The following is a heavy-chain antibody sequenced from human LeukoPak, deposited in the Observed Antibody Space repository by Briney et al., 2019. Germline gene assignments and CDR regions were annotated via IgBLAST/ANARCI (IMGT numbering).Heavy chain of an antibody. J-gene: IGHJ1*01. D-gene: IGHD3-22*01. CDR3: AKAKDISGYYRAAEYFQH. V-gene: IGHV3-30*02. CDR2: ISCGGSNK. Sequence: PGGSLRLSCAASGFTFSNYGMHWIPQAPGKGLEWVAFISCGGSNKYYADSVKGRFTISRDKSKNTLYLQMNSLRAGDKDVYYCAKAKDISGYYRAAEYFQHWGQGTMVTVSS. CDR1: GFTFSNYG.